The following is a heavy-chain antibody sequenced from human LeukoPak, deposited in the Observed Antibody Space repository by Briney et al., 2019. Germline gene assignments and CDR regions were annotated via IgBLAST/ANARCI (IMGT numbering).Heavy chain of an antibody. CDR3: ARMIGDDAFDI. D-gene: IGHD3-22*01. V-gene: IGHV4-39*01. CDR2: IYYSGTT. CDR1: GGSISSSSYY. Sequence: SETLSLTCTVSGGSISSSSYYWDWIRQPPGKGLEWIGTIYYSGTTYYNPSLKSRVTISVDTSRNQFSLKLSSVTATETAVYYCARMIGDDAFDIWGQGTMVTVSS. J-gene: IGHJ3*02.